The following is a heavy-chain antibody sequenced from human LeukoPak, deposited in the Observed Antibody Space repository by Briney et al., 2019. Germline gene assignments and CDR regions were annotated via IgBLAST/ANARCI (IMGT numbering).Heavy chain of an antibody. CDR3: ARESWGYCSGGSCYHFDY. V-gene: IGHV3-23*01. Sequence: GGSLRLSCAASGFSFSSYAMTWARQAPVKGLEWVSAISGDGTRTYYADSVKGRFTISRDNSKNTLYLEMSSLRAEDTAVYYCARESWGYCSGGSCYHFDYWGQGTLVTVSS. J-gene: IGHJ4*02. CDR1: GFSFSSYA. CDR2: ISGDGTRT. D-gene: IGHD2-15*01.